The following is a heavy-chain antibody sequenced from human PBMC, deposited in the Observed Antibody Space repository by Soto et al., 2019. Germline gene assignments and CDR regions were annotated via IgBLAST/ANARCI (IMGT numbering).Heavy chain of an antibody. V-gene: IGHV1-69*06. D-gene: IGHD6-13*01. Sequence: ASVKVSCKASGGTFSSYAISWVRQAPGQGLEWMGGIIPIIGTANYAQKFQGRVTITADKSTSTAYMELSSLRSEDTAVYYCARDSRSSSWSLNWFDPWGQGTLVTVSS. CDR3: ARDSRSSSWSLNWFDP. J-gene: IGHJ5*02. CDR1: GGTFSSYA. CDR2: IIPIIGTA.